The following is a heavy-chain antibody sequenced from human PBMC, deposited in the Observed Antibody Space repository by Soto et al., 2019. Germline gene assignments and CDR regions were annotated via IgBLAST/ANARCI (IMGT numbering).Heavy chain of an antibody. D-gene: IGHD3-22*01. CDR3: ARDPRFNYDSSGFVDV. Sequence: QVQLVESGGGVVQPGRSLRLSCAASGFTFSSYGMHWVRQAPDKGLEWVAVIWYDGSNKYYADSVKGRFTISRDNSKNTLYLQMNSLRAEDTAVYYCARDPRFNYDSSGFVDVWGQGTTVTVSS. V-gene: IGHV3-33*01. CDR1: GFTFSSYG. CDR2: IWYDGSNK. J-gene: IGHJ6*02.